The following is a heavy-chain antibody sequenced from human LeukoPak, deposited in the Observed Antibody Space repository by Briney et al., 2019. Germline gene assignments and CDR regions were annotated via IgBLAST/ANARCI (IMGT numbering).Heavy chain of an antibody. CDR3: ARDGYDFWSGYYYFDY. CDR2: IYTSEST. D-gene: IGHD3-3*01. Sequence: PSETLSLTCTVSGGSISSYYWSWIRQPAGKGLEWIGRIYTSESTNYNPSLKSRVTMSVDTSKNQFSLKLSSVTAADTAVYYCARDGYDFWSGYYYFDYWGQGTLVTVSS. J-gene: IGHJ4*02. CDR1: GGSISSYY. V-gene: IGHV4-4*07.